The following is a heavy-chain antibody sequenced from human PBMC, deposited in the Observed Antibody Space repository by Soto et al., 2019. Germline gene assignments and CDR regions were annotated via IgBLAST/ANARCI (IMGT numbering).Heavy chain of an antibody. J-gene: IGHJ3*02. Sequence: EVQMLESGGGLVQPGGSLRLSCAASGFTLSSYALSWVRQAPGKGLEWVSGISGSGDFTFDADSVRGRFTISRDNPMNTLYLQMNSLSVEDTAVYYCAGGPTIFRVGVDAFEIWGQGTMATVSS. CDR3: AGGPTIFRVGVDAFEI. D-gene: IGHD3-3*01. V-gene: IGHV3-23*01. CDR1: GFTLSSYA. CDR2: ISGSGDFT.